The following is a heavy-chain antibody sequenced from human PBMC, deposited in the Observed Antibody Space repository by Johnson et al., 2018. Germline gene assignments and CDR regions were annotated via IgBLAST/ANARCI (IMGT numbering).Heavy chain of an antibody. Sequence: VQLVESGGGLVQPGGSLRLSCAASGFTFSNAWMNWVRQAPGKGLEWVSTISGSGGSTYYADSVKGRFTISRDNSKNTLYLQMNSLRAEDTAVYYGARTPRFDYYDSSGYQYFQHWGQGTLVTVSS. D-gene: IGHD3-22*01. CDR2: ISGSGGST. J-gene: IGHJ1*01. V-gene: IGHV3-23*04. CDR3: ARTPRFDYYDSSGYQYFQH. CDR1: GFTFSNAW.